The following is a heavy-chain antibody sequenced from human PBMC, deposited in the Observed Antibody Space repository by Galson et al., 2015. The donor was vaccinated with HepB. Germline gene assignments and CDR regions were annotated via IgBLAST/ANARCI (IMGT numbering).Heavy chain of an antibody. CDR3: ARPIVVVPAAIRGDYYFDY. Sequence: SVKVSCKASGYTFTSYGISWVRQAPGQGLEWMGWISAYNGNTNYAQKLQGRVTMTTDTSTSTAYMELRSLRSDNTAVYYCARPIVVVPAAIRGDYYFDYWGQGTLVTVSS. V-gene: IGHV1-18*04. CDR1: GYTFTSYG. D-gene: IGHD2-2*02. J-gene: IGHJ4*02. CDR2: ISAYNGNT.